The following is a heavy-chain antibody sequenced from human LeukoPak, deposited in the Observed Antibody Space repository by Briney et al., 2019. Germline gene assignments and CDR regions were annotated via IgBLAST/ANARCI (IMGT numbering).Heavy chain of an antibody. J-gene: IGHJ3*02. CDR3: AKDARWLAPGTFDI. CDR2: ISGNGDST. D-gene: IGHD6-19*01. CDR1: GFTFSTYA. V-gene: IGHV3-23*01. Sequence: GGSLRLSCAASGFTFSTYAMTWVRQAPGKGLNWVSGISGNGDSTFYADSVKGRFTISRDNSKKTLYLQMNGLRADDTAVYYCAKDARWLAPGTFDIWGQGTMVTVS.